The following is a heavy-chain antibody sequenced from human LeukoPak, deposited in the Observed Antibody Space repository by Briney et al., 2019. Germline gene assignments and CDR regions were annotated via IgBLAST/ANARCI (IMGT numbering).Heavy chain of an antibody. D-gene: IGHD5-18*01. CDR3: ARAGDTAMAYRAAALDI. CDR2: IIPIFGTA. J-gene: IGHJ3*02. V-gene: IGHV1-69*05. Sequence: ASVKVSCKASGGTFSSYAISWVRQAPGQGLEWMGRIIPIFGTANYAQKFQGRVTITTDESTSTAYMVLSSLRSEDTAVYYCARAGDTAMAYRAAALDIWGQGTMVTVSS. CDR1: GGTFSSYA.